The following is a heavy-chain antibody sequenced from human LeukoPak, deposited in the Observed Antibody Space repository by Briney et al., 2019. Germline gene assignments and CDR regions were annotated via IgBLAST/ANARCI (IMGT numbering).Heavy chain of an antibody. CDR2: ISSSSSTI. V-gene: IGHV3-48*04. D-gene: IGHD3-16*01. Sequence: QPGGSLRLSCAASGFTFSSYSMNWVRQAPGKGLEWVSYISSSSSTIYYADSVKGRFTISRDNAKNSLYLQMSSLRAEDTAVYYCARGPTKIPDGRLGYWGQGTLVTVSS. CDR1: GFTFSSYS. CDR3: ARGPTKIPDGRLGY. J-gene: IGHJ4*02.